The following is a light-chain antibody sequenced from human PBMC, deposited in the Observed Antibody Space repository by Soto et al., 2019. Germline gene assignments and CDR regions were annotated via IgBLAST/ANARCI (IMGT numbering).Light chain of an antibody. V-gene: IGKV3-15*01. J-gene: IGKJ1*01. Sequence: EIVMTQSPATLSVSPGERATLSCRASQSVSRNLAWYQQKPGQAPRLLIYGASTRATGIPARFSGSGSGTDFTLTISSLENEDFAVYDCQHYYTSYTTFGQGTKVDIK. CDR1: QSVSRN. CDR2: GAS. CDR3: QHYYTSYTT.